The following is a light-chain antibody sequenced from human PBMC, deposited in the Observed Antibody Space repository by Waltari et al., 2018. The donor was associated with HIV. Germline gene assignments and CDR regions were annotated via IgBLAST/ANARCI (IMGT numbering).Light chain of an antibody. CDR2: LNSDGSH. V-gene: IGLV4-69*01. Sequence: TLSSGHSSYAIAWHQQQPEKGPRYLMKLNSDGSHSKGDGIPDRFSGSSSGAERYLTISSLQSEDEADYYCQTWGTGIVVFGGGTKLTVL. CDR1: SGHSSYA. CDR3: QTWGTGIVV. J-gene: IGLJ2*01.